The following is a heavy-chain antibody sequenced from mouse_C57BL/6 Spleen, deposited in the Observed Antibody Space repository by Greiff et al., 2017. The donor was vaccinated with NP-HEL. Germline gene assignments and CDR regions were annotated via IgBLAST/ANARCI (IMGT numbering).Heavy chain of an antibody. CDR3: ATLPMVTTSPFDY. CDR1: GYTFTSYW. V-gene: IGHV1-59*01. Sequence: QVQLQQPGAELVRPGTSVKLSCKASGYTFTSYWMHWVKQRPGQGLEWIGVIDPSDSYTNYNQKFKGKATLTVDTSSSTAYMQLSSLTSEDSAVYYCATLPMVTTSPFDYWGQGTTLTVSS. CDR2: IDPSDSYT. D-gene: IGHD2-2*01. J-gene: IGHJ2*01.